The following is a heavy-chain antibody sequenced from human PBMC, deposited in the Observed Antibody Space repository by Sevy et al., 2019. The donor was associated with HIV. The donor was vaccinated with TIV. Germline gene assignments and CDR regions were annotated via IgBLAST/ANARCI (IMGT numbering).Heavy chain of an antibody. V-gene: IGHV3-15*01. CDR1: GFTFSHAW. D-gene: IGHD2-8*02. CDR3: STDPIIVLLVTDGMDV. CDR2: IKSKPDGGTT. J-gene: IGHJ6*02. Sequence: GGSLRLSCAASGFTFSHAWMSWVRQAPGKGLEWVGRIKSKPDGGTTDYAAPVKGRFTISREDSKNTLLLQMNSLKTEDTAVYYCSTDPIIVLLVTDGMDVWGQGTTVTVSS.